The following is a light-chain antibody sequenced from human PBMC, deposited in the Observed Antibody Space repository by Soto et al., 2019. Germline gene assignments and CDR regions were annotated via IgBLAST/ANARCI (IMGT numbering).Light chain of an antibody. Sequence: EIVLTQSPGTLSLSPGDRATLSCRASQSVSSSYLAWYQQKPGQAPSLLIYGASNRTTGIPDRLSGGGSGTDFTLTISRLEPEDFAVYYCQQYGKAAMFTFGQGTKLEIK. V-gene: IGKV3-20*01. CDR2: GAS. J-gene: IGKJ2*01. CDR3: QQYGKAAMFT. CDR1: QSVSSSY.